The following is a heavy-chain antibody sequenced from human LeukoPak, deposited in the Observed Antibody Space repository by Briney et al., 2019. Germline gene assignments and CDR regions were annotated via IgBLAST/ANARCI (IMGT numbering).Heavy chain of an antibody. Sequence: SGTLSLTCIVSGGSITNYDWIWIRQPAGKGLEWVGRISTSGSTTYNPSLKSRVTMSVDTSKKWVSLRLSSVTAADTAVYYCARAPSSGTYYYFAYWGQGALVTVSS. D-gene: IGHD3-22*01. CDR3: ARAPSSGTYYYFAY. J-gene: IGHJ4*02. CDR1: GGSITNYD. V-gene: IGHV4-4*07. CDR2: ISTSGST.